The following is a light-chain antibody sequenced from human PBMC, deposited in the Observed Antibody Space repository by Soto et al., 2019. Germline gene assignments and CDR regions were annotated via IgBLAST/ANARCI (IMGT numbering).Light chain of an antibody. J-gene: IGLJ2*01. CDR1: SGDVGGYNY. CDR3: SSYAGNNIVV. V-gene: IGLV2-8*01. CDR2: EVS. Sequence: QSALTQPPSVSGSPGQSVTIYCSGTSGDVGGYNYVSWYQQHPGTAPKLVIYEVSERPSAVPDRFSGSKSGNTASLTVSGLQADDEADYYCSSYAGNNIVVFGGGTKLTVL.